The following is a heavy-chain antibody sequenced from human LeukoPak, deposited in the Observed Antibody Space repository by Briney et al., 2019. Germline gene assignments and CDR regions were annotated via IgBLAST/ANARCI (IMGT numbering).Heavy chain of an antibody. D-gene: IGHD3-10*01. J-gene: IGHJ6*03. CDR3: ATGEYYGSGSYSHMDV. V-gene: IGHV1-24*01. CDR1: GYTLTELS. Sequence: ASVKVSCKVSGYTLTELSMHWVRQAPGKGLEWMGGFDPEDGETIYAQKFQGRVTMTEDTSTDTAYMELSNLRSEDTAVYYCATGEYYGSGSYSHMDVWGKGTTVTVSS. CDR2: FDPEDGET.